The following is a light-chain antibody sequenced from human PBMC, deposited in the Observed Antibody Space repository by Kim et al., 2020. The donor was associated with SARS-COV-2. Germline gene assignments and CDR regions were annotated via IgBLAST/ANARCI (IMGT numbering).Light chain of an antibody. V-gene: IGLV3-19*01. Sequence: LEQTVRITGQGASRGIYDASWYQQKPGQAPVLVIYGKNNRPSGIPDRVSGSSSGNTASLTITGAQAEDEADYYCNARDSSGNHVLFGGGTQLTVL. CDR3: NARDSSGNHVL. CDR1: SRGIYD. CDR2: GKN. J-gene: IGLJ2*01.